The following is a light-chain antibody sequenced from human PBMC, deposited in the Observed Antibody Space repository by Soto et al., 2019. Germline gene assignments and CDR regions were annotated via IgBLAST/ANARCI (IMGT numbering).Light chain of an antibody. V-gene: IGLV2-14*01. CDR3: SLYISGSTYV. J-gene: IGLJ1*01. CDR1: SSDVGGYNY. CDR2: EVS. Sequence: HSALTQPASVSVSPGQSITISCTGTSSDVGGYNYVSWYQQHPGKAPKLMIYEVSNRPSGVSNRFSGSKSGNTASLTISGLQAEDEADYYCSLYISGSTYVFGTGTKV.